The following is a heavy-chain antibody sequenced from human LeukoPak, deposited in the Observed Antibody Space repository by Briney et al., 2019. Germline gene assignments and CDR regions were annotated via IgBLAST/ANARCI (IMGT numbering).Heavy chain of an antibody. V-gene: IGHV1-69*05. J-gene: IGHJ4*02. CDR1: GGTFSSYA. CDR2: IIPIFGTA. Sequence: SVKVSCKASGGTFSSYAISWVRQAPGQGLEWMGRIIPIFGTANYAQKFQGRVTITTDESTSTAYMELSSLRSEDTSVYYCASNYDFWSGSYYFDYWGQGTLVTVSS. CDR3: ASNYDFWSGSYYFDY. D-gene: IGHD3-3*01.